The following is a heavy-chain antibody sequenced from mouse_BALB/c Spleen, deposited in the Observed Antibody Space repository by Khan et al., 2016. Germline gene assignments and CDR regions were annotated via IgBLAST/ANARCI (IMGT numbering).Heavy chain of an antibody. J-gene: IGHJ4*01. CDR1: GYTFIDYS. CDR3: ARVSNYNYYIMDC. Sequence: QIQLVQSGPEMKQPGELVKISCKASGYTFIDYSIHWVKQAPGKGLKWMGRINTLSGEPTYPDDFKGRFAFSLETSAHAACLQINSLKKRNTATYVCARVSNYNYYIMDCWSHGTSGTVSS. D-gene: IGHD2-5*01. V-gene: IGHV9-2-1*01. CDR2: INTLSGEP.